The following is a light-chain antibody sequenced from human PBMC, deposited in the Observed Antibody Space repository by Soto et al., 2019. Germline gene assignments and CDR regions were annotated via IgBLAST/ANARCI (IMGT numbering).Light chain of an antibody. CDR3: HQSYSTPSFS. J-gene: IGKJ3*01. Sequence: DIQMTQSPSSLSASVGDRVTITCRASQSISSYLNWYQQKPGKAPKLLIYAASSLQSGVPSRLSGSGSGTAFTLPISSLQPDVFATYYCHQSYSTPSFSFGPGIKVDIK. V-gene: IGKV1-39*01. CDR2: AAS. CDR1: QSISSY.